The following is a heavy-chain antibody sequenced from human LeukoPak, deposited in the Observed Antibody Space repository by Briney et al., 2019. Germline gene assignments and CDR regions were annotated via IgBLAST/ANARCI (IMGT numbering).Heavy chain of an antibody. CDR1: GYTFTSYG. J-gene: IGHJ6*02. Sequence: ASVKVSCKASGYTFTSYGISWVRQAPGQGLEWMGWISAYNGNTNYAQKLQGRVTMTTDTSTSTAYMELRSLRSDDTAVYYCARDRIQLWLLADGMDVWGQGTTVTVSS. D-gene: IGHD5-18*01. V-gene: IGHV1-18*01. CDR3: ARDRIQLWLLADGMDV. CDR2: ISAYNGNT.